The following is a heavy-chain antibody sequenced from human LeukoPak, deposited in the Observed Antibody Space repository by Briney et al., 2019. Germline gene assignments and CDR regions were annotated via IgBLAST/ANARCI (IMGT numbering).Heavy chain of an antibody. D-gene: IGHD2-2*02. CDR3: ARTLYIFDY. CDR1: GGSISGYY. V-gene: IGHV4-59*01. CDR2: IYYSGST. J-gene: IGHJ4*02. Sequence: SETLSLTCTVSGGSISGYYWSWIRQPPGKGLEWIGYIYYSGSTNYNPSLKSRVTISVDTSKNQFSLKLSSVTAADTAVYYCARTLYIFDYWGQGTLVTVSS.